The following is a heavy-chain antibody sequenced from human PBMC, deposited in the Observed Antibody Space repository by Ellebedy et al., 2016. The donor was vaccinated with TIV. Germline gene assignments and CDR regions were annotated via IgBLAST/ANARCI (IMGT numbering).Heavy chain of an antibody. V-gene: IGHV4-38-2*02. J-gene: IGHJ4*02. D-gene: IGHD1-26*01. Sequence: SETLSLTCTVSGYSISSGYYWGWIRRPPGKGLEWIGSIYHSGSTYYNPSLKSRVTISVDTSKNQFSLKLSSVTAADTAVYYCARVRVGASDYWGQGTLVTVSS. CDR3: ARVRVGASDY. CDR2: IYHSGST. CDR1: GYSISSGYY.